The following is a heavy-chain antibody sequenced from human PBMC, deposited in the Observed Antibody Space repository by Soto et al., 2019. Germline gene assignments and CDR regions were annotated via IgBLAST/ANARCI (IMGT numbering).Heavy chain of an antibody. CDR3: ARALGGDYGPWFFDY. D-gene: IGHD4-17*01. CDR2: IIPILGTA. V-gene: IGHV1-69*01. Sequence: QVQLVQSGAEVKKPGSSVTVSCKASGGTFSSYAISWVRQAPGQGLEWMGGIIPILGTANYAQMFQGRVTITADESTSTAYKEVSSLRCEDTAVYYCARALGGDYGPWFFDYWGQGTLVTGSS. J-gene: IGHJ4*02. CDR1: GGTFSSYA.